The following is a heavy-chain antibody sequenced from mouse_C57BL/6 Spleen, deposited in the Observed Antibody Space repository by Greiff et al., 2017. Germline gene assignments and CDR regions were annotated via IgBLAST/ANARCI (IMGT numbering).Heavy chain of an antibody. V-gene: IGHV3-6*01. CDR2: ISYDGSN. CDR3: ARALNYYAMDY. CDR1: GYSITSGYY. Sequence: EVQVVESGPGLVKPSQSLSLTCSVTGYSITSGYYWNWIRQFPGNKLEWMGYISYDGSNNYNPSLKNRISITRDTSKNQFFLKLNSVTTEDTATYYCARALNYYAMDYWGKGTSVTVSS. J-gene: IGHJ4*01.